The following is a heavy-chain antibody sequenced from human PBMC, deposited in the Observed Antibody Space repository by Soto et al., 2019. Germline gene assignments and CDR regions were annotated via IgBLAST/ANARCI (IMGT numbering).Heavy chain of an antibody. V-gene: IGHV1-69*06. CDR3: AREEGGNYYFWSGYYTGWFDP. CDR2: IIPIFGTA. CDR1: GGTFSSYA. J-gene: IGHJ5*02. D-gene: IGHD3-3*01. Sequence: QVQLVQSGAEVKKPGSSVKVSCKASGGTFSSYAISWVRQAPGQGLEWMGGIIPIFGTANYAQKFQGRVTITADKSTSTAYMELSSLRSDDTAVYYCAREEGGNYYFWSGYYTGWFDPWGQGTLVTVSS.